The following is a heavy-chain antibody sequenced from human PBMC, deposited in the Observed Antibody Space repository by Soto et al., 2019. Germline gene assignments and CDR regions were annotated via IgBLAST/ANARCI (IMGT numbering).Heavy chain of an antibody. J-gene: IGHJ3*01. CDR1: GLTFSNCA. CDR3: VKEGSGWYYRGCFDL. D-gene: IGHD6-19*01. V-gene: IGHV3-23*02. Sequence: WGSLSLSCAASGLTFSNCAMNWVREAQGTGLGWVSNVSGSGDSTSYDDSLKGRFVTSRVNSKNTLYLQMNSSRAEDTAIYYCVKEGSGWYYRGCFDLWGRGTMVTVSS. CDR2: VSGSGDST.